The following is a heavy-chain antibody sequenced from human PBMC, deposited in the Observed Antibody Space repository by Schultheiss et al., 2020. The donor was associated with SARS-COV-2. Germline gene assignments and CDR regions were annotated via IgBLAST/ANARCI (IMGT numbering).Heavy chain of an antibody. CDR1: GFTFSAYS. CDR2: ISGSGGST. Sequence: GGSLRLSCAASGFTFSAYSMNWVRQAPGKGLEWVSAISGSGGSTYYADSVKGRFTISRDNAKNSLYLQMNSLRAEDTALYYCARDIAVGGTDYWGQGTLVTVSS. CDR3: ARDIAVGGTDY. J-gene: IGHJ4*02. V-gene: IGHV3-21*04. D-gene: IGHD6-19*01.